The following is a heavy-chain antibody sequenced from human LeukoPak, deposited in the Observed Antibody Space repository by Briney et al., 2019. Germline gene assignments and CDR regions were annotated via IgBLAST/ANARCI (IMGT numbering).Heavy chain of an antibody. Sequence: SGTLSLTCAVSGGSISSDNWWSWVRQPPGKGLEWVGDIYHTGSTNYNPSLKSRVTISVDKSKNQFSLNLSSVTAADTAVYYCARVGTYGSGSYLSWLDYWGQGTLVTVSS. CDR1: GGSISSDNW. V-gene: IGHV4-4*02. D-gene: IGHD3-10*01. CDR3: ARVGTYGSGSYLSWLDY. J-gene: IGHJ4*02. CDR2: IYHTGST.